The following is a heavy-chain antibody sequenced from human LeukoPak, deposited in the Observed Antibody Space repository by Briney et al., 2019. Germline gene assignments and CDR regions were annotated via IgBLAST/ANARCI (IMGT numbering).Heavy chain of an antibody. CDR1: GGSFSGYY. CDR2: INHSGST. CDR3: AQNVYDSSGYDYYYMDV. Sequence: SETLSLTCAVCGGSFSGYYWSWIRQPPGKGLEWIGEINHSGSTNYNPSLKGRVTISVDTSKNQFSLKLSSVTAADTAVYYCAQNVYDSSGYDYYYMDVWGKGTTVTVSS. D-gene: IGHD3-22*01. V-gene: IGHV4-34*01. J-gene: IGHJ6*03.